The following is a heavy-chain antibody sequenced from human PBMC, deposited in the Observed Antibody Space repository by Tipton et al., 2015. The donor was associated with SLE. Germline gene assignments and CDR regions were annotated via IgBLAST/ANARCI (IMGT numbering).Heavy chain of an antibody. Sequence: TLSLTCTVSGGSMSSDIYYWGWIRQSPGKGLEWIGSVSYIGRTSYTPSLNSRVTVSMDTSKNQFSLNLNSVTAADTAMYYCARLLGNYYYYMDVWGTGTTVTVSS. V-gene: IGHV4-39*01. CDR3: ARLLGNYYYYMDV. CDR1: GGSMSSDIYY. J-gene: IGHJ6*03. CDR2: VSYIGRT.